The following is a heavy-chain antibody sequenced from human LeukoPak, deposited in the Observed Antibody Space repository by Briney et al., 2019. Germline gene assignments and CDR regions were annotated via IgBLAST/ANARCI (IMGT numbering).Heavy chain of an antibody. CDR2: IYYSGST. D-gene: IGHD4-17*01. CDR3: ARTVTTDYRSYYYYMDV. Sequence: SETLSLTCTVSGGSISSSSYYWGWIRQPPGKGLEWIGSIYYSGSTYYNPSLKSRVTISVDTSKNQFSLKLSSVTAADTAVYYCARTVTTDYRSYYYYMDVWGKGTTVTVSS. CDR1: GGSISSSSYY. J-gene: IGHJ6*03. V-gene: IGHV4-39*07.